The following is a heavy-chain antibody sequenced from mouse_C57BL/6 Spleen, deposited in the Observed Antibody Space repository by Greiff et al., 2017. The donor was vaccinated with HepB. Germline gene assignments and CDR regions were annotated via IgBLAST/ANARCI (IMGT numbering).Heavy chain of an antibody. CDR2: INYDGSST. D-gene: IGHD3-2*02. J-gene: IGHJ4*01. CDR1: GFTFSDHY. V-gene: IGHV5-16*01. CDR3: ARAQTAQARYYYAMDY. Sequence: EVKVVESEGGLVQPGSSMKLSCTASGFTFSDHYMAWVRQVPEKGLEWVANINYDGSSTYYLVSLKSRFIISRDNAKNILYLQMSSLKSEDTATYYCARAQTAQARYYYAMDYWGQGTSVTVSS.